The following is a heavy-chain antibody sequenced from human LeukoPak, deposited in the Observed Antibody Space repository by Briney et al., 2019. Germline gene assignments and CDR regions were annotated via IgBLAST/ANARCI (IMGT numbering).Heavy chain of an antibody. V-gene: IGHV4-39*01. CDR1: GGSVSSSFYY. D-gene: IGHD2-8*02. CDR3: VRHLTVLYYYIDV. Sequence: SETLSLTCTVSGGSVSSSFYYWGWIRQPPGKGLEWIGSMYFSGSTHYNPSLKSRVTISVDTSKNQFSLKLTSVTAADTAVYYCVRHLTVLYYYIDVWGTGTTVTVSS. J-gene: IGHJ6*03. CDR2: MYFSGST.